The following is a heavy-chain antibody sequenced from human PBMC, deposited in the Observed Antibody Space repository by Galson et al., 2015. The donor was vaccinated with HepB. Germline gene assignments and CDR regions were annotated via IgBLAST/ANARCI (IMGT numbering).Heavy chain of an antibody. J-gene: IGHJ4*02. CDR2: ISGNGDNT. CDR1: GFTFSSYS. Sequence: SLRLSCAASGFTFSSYSMSWVRQAPGKGLEWVSAISGNGDNTYYADFVKGRFTISRDKSKNTLYLQMNSLRAEDTAVYYCAKGRGVYGIREGNFDYWGQGTLVTVPS. CDR3: AKGRGVYGIREGNFDY. V-gene: IGHV3-23*01. D-gene: IGHD1-14*01.